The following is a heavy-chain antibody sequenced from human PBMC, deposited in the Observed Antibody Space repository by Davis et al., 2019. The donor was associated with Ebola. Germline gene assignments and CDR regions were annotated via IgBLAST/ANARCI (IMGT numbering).Heavy chain of an antibody. J-gene: IGHJ4*02. D-gene: IGHD3-16*01. Sequence: ASVKVSCKASGYTLVSYYAHWVRQAPGQGLEWMGIINPSGGTTTYAQKFQGRVTMTRDTSTNTLYMELSSLTSGDTAVYYCARPDTGRTGLGLDYWGQGTLVTVSS. CDR1: GYTLVSYY. V-gene: IGHV1-46*01. CDR2: INPSGGTT. CDR3: ARPDTGRTGLGLDY.